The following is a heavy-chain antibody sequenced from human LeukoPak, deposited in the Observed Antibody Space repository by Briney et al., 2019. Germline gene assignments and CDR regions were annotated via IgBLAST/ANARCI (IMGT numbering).Heavy chain of an antibody. D-gene: IGHD3-10*01. CDR1: GGSISSSSYY. CDR2: IYYSGST. J-gene: IGHJ5*02. CDR3: STMVRGVLLPNNWFDP. V-gene: IGHV4-39*01. Sequence: PSETLSLTCTVSGGSISSSSYYWGWIRQPPGKGLEWTGSIYYSGSTYYNPSLKSRVTISVDTSKNQFSLKLSSVTAADTTVYYCSTMVRGVLLPNNWFDPWGQGTLVTVSS.